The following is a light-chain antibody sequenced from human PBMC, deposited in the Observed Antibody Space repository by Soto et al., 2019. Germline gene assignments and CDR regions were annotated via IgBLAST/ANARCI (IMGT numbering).Light chain of an antibody. Sequence: EIVMMQFPATLSVSPGERVTLSCRASQSVSQSVTTNLAWYQQKPGQAPRLLIFDASARAVDIPGRCSGSKSGSEFTRTISSLQPVDFAVYYCYYYDKWSPGTFGRGIKGDIK. CDR1: QSVSQSVTTN. V-gene: IGKV3D-15*01. J-gene: IGKJ1*01. CDR3: YYYDKWSPGT. CDR2: DAS.